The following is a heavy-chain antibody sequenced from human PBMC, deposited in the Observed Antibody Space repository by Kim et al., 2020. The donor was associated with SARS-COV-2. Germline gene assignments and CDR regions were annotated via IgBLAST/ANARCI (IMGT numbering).Heavy chain of an antibody. CDR2: NK. V-gene: IGHV3-33*06. J-gene: IGHJ4*02. CDR3: AKDHLRYYFDY. Sequence: NKYYADAVKGRFTNSRDNSKNTLYLQMNSLRAEDTAVYDCAKDHLRYYFDYWGQGTLVTVSS.